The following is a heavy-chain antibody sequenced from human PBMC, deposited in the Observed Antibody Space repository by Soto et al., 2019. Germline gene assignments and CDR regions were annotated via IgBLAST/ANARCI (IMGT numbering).Heavy chain of an antibody. CDR1: GYTFTNYA. CDR3: ARVAQSITSWQRFDS. Sequence: QVQLVQSGGELKKPGASVKVSCKASGYTFTNYAISWVRQAPGRGLEWMGWVNTYNGNPNYAQIFQGRVTLTTDTYTGTAYMELRSLKSDDSAIYYCARVAQSITSWQRFDSWGQGTLVPVSS. V-gene: IGHV1-18*01. D-gene: IGHD2-2*01. J-gene: IGHJ4*02. CDR2: VNTYNGNP.